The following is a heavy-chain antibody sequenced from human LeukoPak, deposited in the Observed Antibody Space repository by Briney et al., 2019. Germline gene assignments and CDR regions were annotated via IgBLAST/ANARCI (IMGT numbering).Heavy chain of an antibody. CDR1: GFTFSSYA. CDR3: ARDMYYGSGSPTDYYYGMDV. Sequence: GGSLRLPCAASGFTFSSYAMHWVRQAPGKGLEWVAVISYDGSNKYYADSVKGRFTISRDNSKNTLYLQMNSLRAEDTAVYYCARDMYYGSGSPTDYYYGMDVWGQGTTVTVSS. V-gene: IGHV3-30*04. D-gene: IGHD3-10*01. J-gene: IGHJ6*02. CDR2: ISYDGSNK.